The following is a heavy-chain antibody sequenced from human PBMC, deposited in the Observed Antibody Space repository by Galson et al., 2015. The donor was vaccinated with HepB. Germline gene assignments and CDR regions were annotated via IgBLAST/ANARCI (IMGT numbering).Heavy chain of an antibody. D-gene: IGHD3-3*01. CDR1: GGTFSSYA. CDR2: IIPIFGTA. J-gene: IGHJ3*02. CDR3: ASSPYYDFWSGDTPFAFDI. Sequence: SVKVSCKASGGTFSSYAISWVRQAPGQGLEWMGGIIPIFGTANYAQKFQGRVTITADESTSTAYMELSSLRSEDTAVCYCASSPYYDFWSGDTPFAFDIWGQGTMVTVSS. V-gene: IGHV1-69*13.